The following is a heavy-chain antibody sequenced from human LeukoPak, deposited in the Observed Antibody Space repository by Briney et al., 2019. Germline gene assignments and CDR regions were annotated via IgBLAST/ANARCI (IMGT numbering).Heavy chain of an antibody. Sequence: PSETLSPTCSVSGASISSGNYYWGWIRQPPEKGLEWIGNIYYSGTTEYNPSLKSRVTISGDTSKNQFSLNLNSVTAADTAVYYCARRWGYYGTYYFDYWGQGTLVTVSS. CDR3: ARRWGYYGTYYFDY. V-gene: IGHV4-39*01. J-gene: IGHJ4*02. CDR2: IYYSGTT. CDR1: GASISSGNYY. D-gene: IGHD1-26*01.